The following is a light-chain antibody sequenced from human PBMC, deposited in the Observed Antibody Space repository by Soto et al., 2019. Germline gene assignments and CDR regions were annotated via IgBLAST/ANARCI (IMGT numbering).Light chain of an antibody. J-gene: IGLJ3*02. Sequence: QSVLTQPASVSGSPGQSITISCTGTSIDVGGYSYVSWYQHHPGKAPKLMIYDVTNRPSGVSDRFSGSKSGNTASLTISGLQAEDEADYYCCSYTGTTTVVFGGGTKLTVL. CDR2: DVT. CDR3: CSYTGTTTVV. CDR1: SIDVGGYSY. V-gene: IGLV2-14*03.